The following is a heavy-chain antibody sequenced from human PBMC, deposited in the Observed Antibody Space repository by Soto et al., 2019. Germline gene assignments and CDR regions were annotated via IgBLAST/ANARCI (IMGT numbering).Heavy chain of an antibody. CDR2: ISGSGGST. D-gene: IGHD3-9*01. V-gene: IGHV3-23*01. CDR1: GFTFSSYA. J-gene: IGHJ6*02. Sequence: HPGGSLRLSCAASGFTFSSYAMSWVRQAPGKGLEWVSAISGSGGSTYYADSVKGRFTISRDNSKNTLYLQMNSLRAEDTAVYYCAKDQYHDILTGYYTRLRGMDVWGQGTTVTVSS. CDR3: AKDQYHDILTGYYTRLRGMDV.